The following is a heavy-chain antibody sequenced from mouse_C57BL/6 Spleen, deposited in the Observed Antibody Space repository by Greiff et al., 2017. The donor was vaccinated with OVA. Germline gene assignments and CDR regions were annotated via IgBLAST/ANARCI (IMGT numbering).Heavy chain of an antibody. CDR3: AKTTVVATGAMDY. Sequence: VQLQQSGPVLVKPGASVKMSCKASGYTFTDYYMNWVKQSHGKSLEWIGVINPYNGGTSYNQKFKGKATLTVDKSSSTAYMELNSLTSEDSAVYYCAKTTVVATGAMDYWGQGTSVTVSS. CDR2: INPYNGGT. V-gene: IGHV1-19*01. CDR1: GYTFTDYY. J-gene: IGHJ4*01. D-gene: IGHD1-1*01.